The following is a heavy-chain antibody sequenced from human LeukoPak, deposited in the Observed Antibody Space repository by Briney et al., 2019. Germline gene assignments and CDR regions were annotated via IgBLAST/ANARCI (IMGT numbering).Heavy chain of an antibody. CDR3: ARAGNPYYGSGMLPYYFDY. J-gene: IGHJ4*02. CDR2: INPSGGST. D-gene: IGHD3-10*01. CDR1: GYTFTSYY. V-gene: IGHV1-46*01. Sequence: ASVKVSCKASGYTFTSYYMHWVRQAPGQGLEWMGIINPSGGSTSYAQKFQGRVTMTRDMSTSTVYMELSSLRSEDTAVYYCARAGNPYYGSGMLPYYFDYWGQGTLVTVSS.